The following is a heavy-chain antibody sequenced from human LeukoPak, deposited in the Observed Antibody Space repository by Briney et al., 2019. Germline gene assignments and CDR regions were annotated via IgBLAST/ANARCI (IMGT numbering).Heavy chain of an antibody. CDR1: GFTFSNYW. CDR2: IKQDESEK. J-gene: IGHJ4*02. Sequence: GGSLRLSCVFSGFTFSNYWMSWVRQAPGKGLEWVANIKQDESEKHYVDSVKGRFTISRDNAKNSLYLQMNSLRAEDTALYYCAREVSEGFDFWGQGTLVTVSS. D-gene: IGHD3-22*01. CDR3: AREVSEGFDF. V-gene: IGHV3-7*01.